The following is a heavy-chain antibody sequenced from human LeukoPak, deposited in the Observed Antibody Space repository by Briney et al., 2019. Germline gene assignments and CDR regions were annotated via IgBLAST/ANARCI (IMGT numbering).Heavy chain of an antibody. J-gene: IGHJ4*02. CDR3: AKDRLEYSSSSGPFDY. D-gene: IGHD6-6*01. Sequence: GGSLRLSCASSGFTFSSYAMSWVRQAPGKGLEWVSAISGSGGSTYYADSVKGRFTISRDNSKNTLYLQMNSLRAEDTAVYYCAKDRLEYSSSSGPFDYWGQGTLVTVSS. V-gene: IGHV3-23*01. CDR2: ISGSGGST. CDR1: GFTFSSYA.